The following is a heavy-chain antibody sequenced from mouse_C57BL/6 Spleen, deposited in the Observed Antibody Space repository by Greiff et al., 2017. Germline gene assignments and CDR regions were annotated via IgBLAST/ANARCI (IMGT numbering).Heavy chain of an antibody. D-gene: IGHD1-1*01. J-gene: IGHJ2*01. V-gene: IGHV1-50*01. Sequence: QVQLQQPGAELVQPGASVKLSCTASGYTFTSYWMQWVKQRPGQGLEWIGEIDPSDSYSNYNQKFKGKATLTVDTSSSTAYMQLSSLTSEDSAVYYCARGYYGSFGYWGQGTTLTVSS. CDR1: GYTFTSYW. CDR3: ARGYYGSFGY. CDR2: IDPSDSYS.